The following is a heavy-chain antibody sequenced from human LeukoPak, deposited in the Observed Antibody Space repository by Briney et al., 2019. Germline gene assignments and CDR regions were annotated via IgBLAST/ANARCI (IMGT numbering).Heavy chain of an antibody. CDR1: GFTVSSYY. J-gene: IGHJ4*02. Sequence: WGSLSLSCVASGFTVSSYYVSWVRQAPGKGLEWVSVIYSGGSTYYADSVEGRFTVSRDNSKNTLYLEMRSLRAEDTAVYYCARDLHPRLTGYFDYWGQGTLVTVSS. CDR3: ARDLHPRLTGYFDY. D-gene: IGHD3-16*01. CDR2: IYSGGST. V-gene: IGHV3-53*01.